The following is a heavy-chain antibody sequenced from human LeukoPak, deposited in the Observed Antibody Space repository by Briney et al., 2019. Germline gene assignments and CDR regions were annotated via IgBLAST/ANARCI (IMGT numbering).Heavy chain of an antibody. CDR2: ISYSGST. J-gene: IGHJ4*02. Sequence: SETLSLTCTGSGGSISSGGYYWSWIRQHPGRGLEWIGYISYSGSTYYNPSLKSRVTISVDTSRNQFSLKLSSVTAADTAVYYCARDLGYCTSTSCRYFDFWGQGTLVTVSS. CDR1: GGSISSGGYY. CDR3: ARDLGYCTSTSCRYFDF. D-gene: IGHD2-2*01. V-gene: IGHV4-31*03.